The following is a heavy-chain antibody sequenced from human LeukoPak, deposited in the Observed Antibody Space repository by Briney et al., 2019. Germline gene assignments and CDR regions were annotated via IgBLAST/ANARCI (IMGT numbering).Heavy chain of an antibody. CDR2: ISGSGGST. D-gene: IGHD3-10*01. CDR1: GFTFSSYA. Sequence: GGSLRLSCAASGFTFSSYAMSWVRQAPGKGLEWVSAISGSGGSTYYADSVKGRFTISRDNSKNTLYLQMNSLRAEDTAVYYCAKDLGLIWFGELLGYWGQGTLVTVSS. CDR3: AKDLGLIWFGELLGY. J-gene: IGHJ4*02. V-gene: IGHV3-23*01.